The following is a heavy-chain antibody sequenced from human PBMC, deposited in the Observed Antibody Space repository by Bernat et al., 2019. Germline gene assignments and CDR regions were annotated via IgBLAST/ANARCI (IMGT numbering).Heavy chain of an antibody. CDR3: ARDGAMWNYYYGMDV. Sequence: EVQLVESGGGLVQPGGSLRLSCAASGFTFSSYEMNWVRQAPGKGLEWVSYISSSGSTIYSADSVKGRFTISRDNAKNSLYLQMNSLRAEDTAVYYCARDGAMWNYYYGMDVWGQGTTVTVSS. CDR1: GFTFSSYE. CDR2: ISSSGSTI. D-gene: IGHD2-2*01. J-gene: IGHJ6*02. V-gene: IGHV3-48*03.